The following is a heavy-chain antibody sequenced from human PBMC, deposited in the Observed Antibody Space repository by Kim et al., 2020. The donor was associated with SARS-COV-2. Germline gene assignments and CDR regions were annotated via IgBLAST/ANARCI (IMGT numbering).Heavy chain of an antibody. CDR3: ARERTYYGMDV. J-gene: IGHJ6*02. CDR1: GYTFTHYA. V-gene: IGHV1-3*01. Sequence: ASVKVSCKASGYTFTHYAIHWVRQAPGQRLEWMGGINAGNGNTRYSEKFQGRVTITRDTSATTDYMELSSLRFEDTAVYYCARERTYYGMDVWGQGTTVTVSS. CDR2: INAGNGNT.